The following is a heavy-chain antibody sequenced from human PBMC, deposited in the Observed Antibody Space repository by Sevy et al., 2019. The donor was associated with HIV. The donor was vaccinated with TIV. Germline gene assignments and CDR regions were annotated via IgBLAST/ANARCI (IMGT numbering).Heavy chain of an antibody. CDR2: ISSYYGNT. Sequence: ASVKVSCKASGYTFNTYGISWVRQAPGQGLEWMGWISSYYGNTNFAQKFQGRVTMTTDTITNTAYMELTSLRSDDTAVYYSARERTRWQQLVEYYLGMDVWGQGIPVTVSS. CDR1: GYTFNTYG. CDR3: ARERTRWQQLVEYYLGMDV. J-gene: IGHJ6*02. D-gene: IGHD6-13*01. V-gene: IGHV1-18*01.